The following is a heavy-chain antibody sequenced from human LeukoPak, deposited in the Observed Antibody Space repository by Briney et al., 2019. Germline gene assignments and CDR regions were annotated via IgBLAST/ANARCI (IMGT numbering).Heavy chain of an antibody. CDR1: GITFNLYW. V-gene: IGHV3-7*04. Sequence: GGSLRLSCAASGITFNLYWMTWVRQAPGKGLEWVANIKHDGTETYYVDSVKGRFTISRDNARNSLSLQMNGLRVEDTAVYYCARDRLRSTRAFDLWGQGTMVTVSS. CDR2: IKHDGTET. D-gene: IGHD5-24*01. CDR3: ARDRLRSTRAFDL. J-gene: IGHJ3*01.